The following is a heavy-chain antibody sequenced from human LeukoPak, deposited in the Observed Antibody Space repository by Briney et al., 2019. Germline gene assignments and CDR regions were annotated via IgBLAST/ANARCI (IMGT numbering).Heavy chain of an antibody. CDR2: IYYSGST. V-gene: IGHV4-59*01. Sequence: SETLSLTCTVSGGSISSYYWSWIRQPPGKGLEWIGYIYYSGSTNYNPSLKSRVTISVDTSKNQFSLKLSSVTAADTAVYYCARGPPISRSSYYYMDVWGKGTTVTVSS. CDR1: GGSISSYY. D-gene: IGHD2/OR15-2a*01. J-gene: IGHJ6*03. CDR3: ARGPPISRSSYYYMDV.